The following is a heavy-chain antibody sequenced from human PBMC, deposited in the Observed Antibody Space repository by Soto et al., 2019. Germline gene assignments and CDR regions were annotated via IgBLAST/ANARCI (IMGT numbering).Heavy chain of an antibody. D-gene: IGHD5-12*01. J-gene: IGHJ4*02. Sequence: GGSLRLSCAASGFTFSNAWMSWVRQAPGKGLEWVGRIKSKTDGGTSYADSVRGRFTMPRDNAKNTLYLQMDNLRVEDTAVYFCARVGGFDPTHDYWGQGTRVTVSS. CDR3: ARVGGFDPTHDY. CDR2: IKSKTDGGT. CDR1: GFTFSNAW. V-gene: IGHV3-74*01.